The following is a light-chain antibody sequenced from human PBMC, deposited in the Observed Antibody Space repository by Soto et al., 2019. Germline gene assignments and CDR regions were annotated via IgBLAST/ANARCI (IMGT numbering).Light chain of an antibody. CDR2: DAS. CDR3: QQRSNWPPIT. V-gene: IGKV3-11*01. Sequence: EIVLTQSPVTLSLSPGERATLSGRASQSVSSYLAWYHQKPGQAPRLLIYDASNRATGIPARFSGGGSGTDFTLTIDNLEPEDFAIYYCQQRSNWPPITFGQGTRLEIK. J-gene: IGKJ5*01. CDR1: QSVSSY.